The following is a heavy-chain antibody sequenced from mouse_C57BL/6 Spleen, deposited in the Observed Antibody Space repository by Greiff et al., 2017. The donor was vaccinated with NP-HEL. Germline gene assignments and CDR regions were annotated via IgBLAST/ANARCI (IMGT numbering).Heavy chain of an antibody. V-gene: IGHV7-3*01. D-gene: IGHD1-1*01. CDR2: IRNKANGYTT. CDR1: GFTFTDYY. CDR3: ARYMDYVSSFYFDY. J-gene: IGHJ2*01. Sequence: EVMLVESGGGLVQPGGSLSLSCAASGFTFTDYYMSWVRQPPGKALEWLGFIRNKANGYTTEYSASVKGRFTISRDNSQSILYLQMNALRAEDSATYYCARYMDYVSSFYFDYWGQGTTLTVSS.